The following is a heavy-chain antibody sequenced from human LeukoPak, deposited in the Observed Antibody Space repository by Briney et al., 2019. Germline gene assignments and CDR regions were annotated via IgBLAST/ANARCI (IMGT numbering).Heavy chain of an antibody. J-gene: IGHJ4*02. CDR3: ARQVEWPYYFDY. Sequence: SETLSLTCTVSGGSISSYYRSWIRQPPGKGLEWIGYIYYSGSTNYNPSLKSRVTISVDTSKNQFSLKLSSVTAADTAVYYCARQVEWPYYFDYWGQGTLVTVSS. CDR1: GGSISSYY. V-gene: IGHV4-59*08. D-gene: IGHD3-3*01. CDR2: IYYSGST.